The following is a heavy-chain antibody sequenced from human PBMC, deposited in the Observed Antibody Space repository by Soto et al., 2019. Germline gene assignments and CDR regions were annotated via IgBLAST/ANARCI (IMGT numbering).Heavy chain of an antibody. CDR3: TTVLATDGEFDY. V-gene: IGHV3-15*01. Sequence: EVQLVESGGGLVKPGGSLRLSCAASGFPFINAWMSWVRQAPGKGLEWVGRIKRKSDGGTTDYAAPLKGRFTISRDDSKNPLYLQMNSLKTEDTAVYYCTTVLATDGEFDYWGQGTLVTVSS. CDR2: IKRKSDGGTT. J-gene: IGHJ4*02. CDR1: GFPFINAW.